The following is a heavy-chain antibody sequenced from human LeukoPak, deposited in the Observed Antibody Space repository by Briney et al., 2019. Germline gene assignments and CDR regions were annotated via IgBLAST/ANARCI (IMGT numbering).Heavy chain of an antibody. Sequence: ASVKVSCKTSGYTFTGYYMHWVRQAPGQGLEWMGWINPNSGGTNYAQKFQDRVAMTGDTSISTAYMELSRLTSDDTAVYYCARAPMIVVVFPPRLDYWGQGTLVTVSS. J-gene: IGHJ4*02. V-gene: IGHV1-2*02. D-gene: IGHD3-22*01. CDR3: ARAPMIVVVFPPRLDY. CDR2: INPNSGGT. CDR1: GYTFTGYY.